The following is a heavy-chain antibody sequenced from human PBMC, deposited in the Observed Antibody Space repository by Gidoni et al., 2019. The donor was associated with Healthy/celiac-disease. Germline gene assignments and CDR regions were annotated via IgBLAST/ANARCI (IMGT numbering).Heavy chain of an antibody. D-gene: IGHD3-3*01. CDR3: ASQRYDFWRRYGMDV. Sequence: QLQLQESGPGLVKPSETMSLTCTVSGGSISSSSYYWGWIRQPQGKGLEWIGSIYYSGSTYYNPSLRSRVTIPVDTSKNQFSRKLSSVTAADTAVYYCASQRYDFWRRYGMDVWGQGTTVTVSS. CDR1: GGSISSSSYY. V-gene: IGHV4-39*01. J-gene: IGHJ6*02. CDR2: IYYSGST.